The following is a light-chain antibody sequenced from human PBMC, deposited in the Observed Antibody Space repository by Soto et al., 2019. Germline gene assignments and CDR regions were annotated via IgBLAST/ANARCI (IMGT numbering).Light chain of an antibody. CDR3: AAWDDSLSGPV. J-gene: IGLJ2*01. V-gene: IGLV1-47*01. CDR2: RNN. Sequence: QSVLTQPPSASGTPGQRVTISCSGSSSNFGSNYVYWYQQVPGTAPKLLIYRNNQRPSGDPDRFSGSKSGTSASLAISGLRSEDEADYYCAAWDDSLSGPVFGGGTKLTVL. CDR1: SSNFGSNY.